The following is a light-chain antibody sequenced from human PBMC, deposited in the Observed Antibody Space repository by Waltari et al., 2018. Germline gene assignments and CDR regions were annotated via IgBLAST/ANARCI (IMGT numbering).Light chain of an antibody. J-gene: IGLJ1*01. Sequence: QSVLTQPPSATGSPGQSVTISCTGTNSDVGAYNYVSWYQQHPGKVPRLLIYEVTKRPSGVPVRFSVSKSGNTASLTVSGLQADDEADYYCSSYAHNNHFVFGTGTKVTVL. CDR2: EVT. V-gene: IGLV2-8*01. CDR1: NSDVGAYNY. CDR3: SSYAHNNHFV.